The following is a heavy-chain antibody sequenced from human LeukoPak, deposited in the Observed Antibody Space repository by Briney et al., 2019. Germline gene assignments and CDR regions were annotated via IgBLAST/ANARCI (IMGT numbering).Heavy chain of an antibody. CDR1: GFSLSTSGMC. V-gene: IGHV2-70*11. J-gene: IGHJ4*02. CDR3: ARISSSWRYFDY. CDR2: IDWDDDK. D-gene: IGHD6-13*01. Sequence: SGPTLVKPTQTRTLTCTFSGFSLSTSGMCVSRIRQPPGKALEWLARIDWDDDKYYSTSLKTRLTISKDTSKNQVVLTMTNMDPVDTATYYCARISSSWRYFDYWGQGTLVTVSS.